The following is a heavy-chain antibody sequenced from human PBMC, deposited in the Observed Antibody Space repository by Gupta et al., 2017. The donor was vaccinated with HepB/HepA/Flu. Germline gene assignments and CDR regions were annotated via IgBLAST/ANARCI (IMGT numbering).Heavy chain of an antibody. V-gene: IGHV1-2*04. J-gene: IGHJ4*02. D-gene: IGHD6-13*01. Sequence: INPNSGGTNYAQKFQGWVTMTRDTSISTAYMELSRLRSDDTAVYYCARGNRIAAAGTGWPFGYWGQGTLVTVSS. CDR3: ARGNRIAAAGTGWPFGY. CDR2: INPNSGGT.